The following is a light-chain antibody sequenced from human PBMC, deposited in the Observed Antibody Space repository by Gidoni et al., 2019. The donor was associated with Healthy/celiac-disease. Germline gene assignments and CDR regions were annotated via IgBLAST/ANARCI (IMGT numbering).Light chain of an antibody. CDR1: QGISNY. V-gene: IGKV1-27*01. CDR2: AAS. J-gene: IGKJ4*01. CDR3: QKYNSAPPLT. Sequence: DIQMTQSPSSLSASVGDRVTVTCRASQGISNYLAWYQQKPGKVPKLLIYAASTLQSGVPSRFSGSGSGTDFTLTISSLQPEDVATYYCQKYNSAPPLTFGGGTKVEIK.